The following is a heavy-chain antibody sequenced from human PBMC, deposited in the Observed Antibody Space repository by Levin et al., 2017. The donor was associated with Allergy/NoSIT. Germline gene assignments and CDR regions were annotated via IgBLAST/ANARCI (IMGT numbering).Heavy chain of an antibody. D-gene: IGHD6-19*01. J-gene: IGHJ4*02. CDR1: GYTFTGYY. V-gene: IGHV1-2*02. CDR2: INPNSGGT. Sequence: GGSLRLSCKASGYTFTGYYMHWVRQAPGQGLEWMGWINPNSGGTNYAQKFQGRVTMTRDTSISTAYMELSRLRSDDTAVYYCARGYSSGWYYFDYWGQGTLVTVSS. CDR3: ARGYSSGWYYFDY.